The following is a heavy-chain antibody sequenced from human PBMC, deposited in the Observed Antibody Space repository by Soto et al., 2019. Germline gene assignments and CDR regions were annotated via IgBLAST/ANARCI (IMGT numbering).Heavy chain of an antibody. Sequence: VVSLILACSSSVFTFIEYYVGWVRQAPGKGLEWVSYISSSSSYTNYADSVKVLFTISRDNAKNSLYLQMNSLRAEDTAVYYCAREGASSSWFDSWGQGTLVTVSS. V-gene: IGHV3-11*06. D-gene: IGHD6-13*01. CDR1: VFTFIEYY. CDR2: ISSSSSYT. CDR3: AREGASSSWFDS. J-gene: IGHJ5*01.